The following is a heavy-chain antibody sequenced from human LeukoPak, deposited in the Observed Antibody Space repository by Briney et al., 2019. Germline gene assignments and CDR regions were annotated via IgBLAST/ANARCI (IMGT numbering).Heavy chain of an antibody. V-gene: IGHV3-23*01. D-gene: IGHD3-22*01. CDR1: GFTFSSYV. CDR3: AKLRDFFDSSGQFDY. Sequence: GGSLRLSCAASGFTFSSYVMSWVRQAPGKGLEWVSATSGSGDGTFYADSVKGRFTISRDNSKNTLYLQMNSLRAEDTAIYYCAKLRDFFDSSGQFDYWGQGTLVTVSS. CDR2: TSGSGDGT. J-gene: IGHJ4*02.